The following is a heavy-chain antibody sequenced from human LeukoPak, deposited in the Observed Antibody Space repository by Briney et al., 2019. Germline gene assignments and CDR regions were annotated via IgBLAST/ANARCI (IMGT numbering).Heavy chain of an antibody. J-gene: IGHJ4*02. D-gene: IGHD6-13*01. CDR2: IYSGGST. Sequence: GGSLRLSCAASGFTVSSSYMTWVRQAPGKGLEWVSVIYSGGSTHYAGSVKGRFTISRDNSKNTVYLQMNSPRAEDTAVYYCARAPYSSSWYFDYWGQGTLVTVSS. V-gene: IGHV3-66*01. CDR1: GFTVSSSY. CDR3: ARAPYSSSWYFDY.